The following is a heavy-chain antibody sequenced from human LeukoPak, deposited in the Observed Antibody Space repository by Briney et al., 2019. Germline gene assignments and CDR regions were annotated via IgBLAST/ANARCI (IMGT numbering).Heavy chain of an antibody. J-gene: IGHJ6*03. CDR3: ARYPAAISSTRYFYMDV. Sequence: GGSLRLSCAASGFAFSSYWMSWVRQAPGKGLEWVANIKQDGTQKFYVDSVKGRFTISRDNAKNSLYLQMNSLRAEDTAVYYCARYPAAISSTRYFYMDVWGKGTTVTVSS. CDR1: GFAFSSYW. V-gene: IGHV3-7*01. D-gene: IGHD2-2*01. CDR2: IKQDGTQK.